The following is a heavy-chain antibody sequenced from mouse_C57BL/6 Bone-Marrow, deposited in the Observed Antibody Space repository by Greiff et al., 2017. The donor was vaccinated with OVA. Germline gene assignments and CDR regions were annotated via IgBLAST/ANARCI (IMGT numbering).Heavy chain of an antibody. D-gene: IGHD1-1*01. CDR1: GYTFTSYG. CDR3: ARCDDYGSRRRVYYFDY. Sequence: QVQLQQSGAELARPGASVKLSCKASGYTFTSYGISWVKQRPGQGLEWIGEIYPRSGNTYYNEKFKGKATLTADKSSSTAYMELRSLTSEDSAVYFCARCDDYGSRRRVYYFDYWGQGTTLTVSS. V-gene: IGHV1-81*01. CDR2: IYPRSGNT. J-gene: IGHJ2*01.